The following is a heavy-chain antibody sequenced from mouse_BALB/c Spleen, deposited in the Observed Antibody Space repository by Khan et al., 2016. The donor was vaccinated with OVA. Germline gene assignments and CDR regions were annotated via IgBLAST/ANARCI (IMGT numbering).Heavy chain of an antibody. CDR1: GYTFTSYT. J-gene: IGHJ3*01. Sequence: QVRLQQSGAELARPGASVKMSCKASGYTFTSYTIHWIKKRPGQGLEWIGYINPSNGYTNYNQKFKDKATLTTDKSSTTAYLQLSSLTSDNSASYNNGRDGAYHKNDGWFAYWGQGTLVTVSA. CDR2: INPSNGYT. V-gene: IGHV1-4*01. D-gene: IGHD2-14*01. CDR3: GRDGAYHKNDGWFAY.